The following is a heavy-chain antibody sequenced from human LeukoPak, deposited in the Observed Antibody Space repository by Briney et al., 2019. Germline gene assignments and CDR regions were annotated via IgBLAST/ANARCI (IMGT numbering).Heavy chain of an antibody. D-gene: IGHD5-12*01. CDR3: ARGLTSGYEGYYYYYMDV. CDR2: IYHSGST. J-gene: IGHJ6*03. V-gene: IGHV4-30-2*01. Sequence: SETLSLTCAVSGGSISSGGYSWSWIRQPPGKGLEWIGYIYHSGSTNYNPSLKSRVTMSVDTSKNQFSLKLSSVSAADSAVYYCARGLTSGYEGYYYYYMDVWGKGTTVTVSS. CDR1: GGSISSGGYS.